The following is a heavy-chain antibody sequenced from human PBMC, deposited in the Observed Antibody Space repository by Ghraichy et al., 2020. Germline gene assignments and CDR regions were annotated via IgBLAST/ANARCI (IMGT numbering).Heavy chain of an antibody. J-gene: IGHJ4*02. CDR1: GGTFSSYA. Sequence: SVKVSCKASGGTFSSYAISWVRQAPGQGLEWMGGIIPIFGTANYAQKFQGRVTITADESTSTAYMELSSLRSEDTAVYYCATIISRYDFWSGYSPFDYWGQGTLVTVSS. CDR3: ATIISRYDFWSGYSPFDY. V-gene: IGHV1-69*13. CDR2: IIPIFGTA. D-gene: IGHD3-3*01.